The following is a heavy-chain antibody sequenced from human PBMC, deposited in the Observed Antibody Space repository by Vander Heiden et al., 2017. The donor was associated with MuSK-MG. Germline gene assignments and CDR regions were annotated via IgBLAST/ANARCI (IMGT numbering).Heavy chain of an antibody. J-gene: IGHJ4*02. CDR1: GFTFSNYW. V-gene: IGHV3-74*01. CDR2: INSDGNTL. Sequence: EVQLVESGGALVQPGGSLRLSCGGSGFTFSNYWVHWVRQAPGKGLEWVSRINSDGNTLDEADSVKGRFTISRDNARDTLYLKMNSLRVEDTAVYYCARAGNYRFDYWGQGTLVTVSS. D-gene: IGHD1-7*01. CDR3: ARAGNYRFDY.